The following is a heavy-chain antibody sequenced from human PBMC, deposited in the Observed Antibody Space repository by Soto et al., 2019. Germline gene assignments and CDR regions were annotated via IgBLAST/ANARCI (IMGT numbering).Heavy chain of an antibody. V-gene: IGHV4-59*08. CDR3: ANLDMITFGGVIGPNDEFDI. CDR1: GLSITNSY. Sequence: SGTLSLTCTFPGLSITNSYWSWTRQSPEKGLECIGYIYSSGSTNYNPSLNSRVTISVDTSKNQFSLKLSSVTAADTAVYYCANLDMITFGGVIGPNDEFDIWGQGTMVT. CDR2: IYSSGST. D-gene: IGHD3-16*02. J-gene: IGHJ3*02.